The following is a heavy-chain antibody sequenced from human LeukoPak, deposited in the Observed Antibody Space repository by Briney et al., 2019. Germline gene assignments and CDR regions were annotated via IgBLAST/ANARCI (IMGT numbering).Heavy chain of an antibody. CDR3: ARDSPYSSGWRDAFDI. CDR2: IYPGDSDT. Sequence: GESLKISCKGSGYSFTNYWIGWVRQMPGKGLEWMGIIYPGDSDTRYSPSFQGQVTISADQSISPAYLQWSSLKASDTAMYYCARDSPYSSGWRDAFDIWGQGTMGTVSS. D-gene: IGHD6-19*01. V-gene: IGHV5-51*01. CDR1: GYSFTNYW. J-gene: IGHJ3*02.